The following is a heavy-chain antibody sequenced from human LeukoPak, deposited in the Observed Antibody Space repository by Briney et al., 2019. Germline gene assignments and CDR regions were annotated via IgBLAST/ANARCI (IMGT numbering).Heavy chain of an antibody. CDR2: IYPSGST. J-gene: IGHJ4*02. V-gene: IGHV4-61*02. Sequence: RPSETRSLTCTVSGGSISSTTYYWNWIRQPAGKGLEWIGRIYPSGSTNYNPSLKSRVTMSVDTSKNQFSLKLSSVTAADTAVYYCAKDLVAVAGTFSDWGQGTLVTVSS. D-gene: IGHD6-19*01. CDR3: AKDLVAVAGTFSD. CDR1: GGSISSTTYY.